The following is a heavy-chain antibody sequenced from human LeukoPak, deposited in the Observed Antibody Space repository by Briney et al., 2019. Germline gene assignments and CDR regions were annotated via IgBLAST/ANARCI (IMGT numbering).Heavy chain of an antibody. CDR3: ARVFVFYESSGYSNY. J-gene: IGHJ4*02. CDR2: INPTSGGT. V-gene: IGHV1-2*02. D-gene: IGHD3-22*01. CDR1: GHTFTAYY. Sequence: ASVKVSCKASGHTFTAYYTHWIRQAPGQGLEWMGWINPTSGGTNYAQKFQGRVTMTRDTSISTAYMEMSRLRSDDTAVYYCARVFVFYESSGYSNYWGQGTLVTVSS.